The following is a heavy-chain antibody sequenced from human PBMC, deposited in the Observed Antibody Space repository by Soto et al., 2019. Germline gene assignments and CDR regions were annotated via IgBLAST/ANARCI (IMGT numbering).Heavy chain of an antibody. CDR1: GFTFSGSA. CDR3: TRLYCGGDCDFDS. D-gene: IGHD2-21*02. CDR2: IRDKANSYAT. J-gene: IGHJ4*02. V-gene: IGHV3-73*02. Sequence: EVQLVESGGGLVQPGGSLKLSCAASGFTFSGSAMHWVRQASGKGLEWVGRIRDKANSYATAYTASVKGRFTISRDDSKNTAYLQMNSLKTEVTAVYYCTRLYCGGDCDFDSWGQGTLVTVSS.